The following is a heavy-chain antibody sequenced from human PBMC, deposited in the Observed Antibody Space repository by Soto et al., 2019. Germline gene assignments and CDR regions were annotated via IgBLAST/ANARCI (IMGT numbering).Heavy chain of an antibody. CDR3: ASIWERDAFDI. J-gene: IGHJ3*02. Sequence: GGSLRLSCAASGFTFSSYAMHWVRQAPGKGLEWVAVISYDGSNKYYADSVKGRSTISRDNSKNTLYLQMNSLRAEDTAVYYCASIWERDAFDIWGQGTMVTVSS. D-gene: IGHD1-26*01. V-gene: IGHV3-30-3*01. CDR1: GFTFSSYA. CDR2: ISYDGSNK.